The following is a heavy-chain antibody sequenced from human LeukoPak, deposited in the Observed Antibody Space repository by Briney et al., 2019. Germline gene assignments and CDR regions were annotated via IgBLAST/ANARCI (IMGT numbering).Heavy chain of an antibody. J-gene: IGHJ4*02. Sequence: GGSLRPSCAASGFTFSSYAMSWVRQAPGKGLEWVSAISGSGGSTYYADSVKGRFTISRGNSKNTLYLQMNSLRAEDTAVYYCAKIRLRDIVVVPAAFDYWGQGTLVTVSS. CDR3: AKIRLRDIVVVPAAFDY. CDR2: ISGSGGST. V-gene: IGHV3-23*01. D-gene: IGHD2-2*01. CDR1: GFTFSSYA.